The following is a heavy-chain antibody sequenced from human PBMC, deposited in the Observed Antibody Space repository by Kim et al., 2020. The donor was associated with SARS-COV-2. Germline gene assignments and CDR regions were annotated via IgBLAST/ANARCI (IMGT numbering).Heavy chain of an antibody. Sequence: GGSLRLSCTASGFTFSPFAMHWVRQAPGKGLEWVAAIRSDESKRYYAESVKDRFTISRDNSKNTLYLQMNSLRAEDTAIYFCARNFGSATMIGDVWGLGT. D-gene: IGHD3-10*01. CDR1: GFTFSPFA. J-gene: IGHJ3*01. V-gene: IGHV3-33*01. CDR2: IRSDESKR. CDR3: ARNFGSATMIGDV.